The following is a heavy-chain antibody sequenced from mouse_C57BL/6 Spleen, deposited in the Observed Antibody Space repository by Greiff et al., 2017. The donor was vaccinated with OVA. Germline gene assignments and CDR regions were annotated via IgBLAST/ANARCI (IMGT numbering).Heavy chain of an antibody. CDR2: IYPGSGNT. CDR3: ARGDYSNNAMDY. CDR1: GYTFTDYY. Sequence: VKLVESGAELVRPGASVKLSCKASGYTFTDYYINWVKQRPGQGLEWIARIYPGSGNTYYNEKFKGKATLTAEKSSSTAYMQLSSLTSEDSAVYFCARGDYSNNAMDYWGQGTSVTVSS. V-gene: IGHV1-76*01. D-gene: IGHD2-5*01. J-gene: IGHJ4*01.